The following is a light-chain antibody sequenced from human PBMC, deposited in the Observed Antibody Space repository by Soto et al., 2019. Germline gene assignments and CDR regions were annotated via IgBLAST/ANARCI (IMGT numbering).Light chain of an antibody. V-gene: IGKV4-1*01. CDR1: QSVLYSSNNKNY. Sequence: DIVMTQSPDSLAVSLGERATINCKSSQSVLYSSNNKNYLAWYQQRPGQPPKLLIYWASTRESGVPGRFSGSRSGTDFTINITSPQAEDGAVYYCQQYESTPPTFGQGTKLEIK. CDR3: QQYESTPPT. CDR2: WAS. J-gene: IGKJ2*01.